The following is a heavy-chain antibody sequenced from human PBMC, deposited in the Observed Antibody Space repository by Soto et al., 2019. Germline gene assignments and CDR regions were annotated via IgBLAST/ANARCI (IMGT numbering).Heavy chain of an antibody. D-gene: IGHD1-26*01. Sequence: GGSLRLSCAASGFTFSSYAMSWVRQAPGKGLEWVSAISGSGGSTYYADSVKGRFTISRDNSKNTLYLQMNSLRAEDTAVYYCAKVGGGGYYYYGMDDCGQVPTVTFSS. CDR1: GFTFSSYA. CDR3: AKVGGGGYYYYGMDD. V-gene: IGHV3-23*01. CDR2: ISGSGGST. J-gene: IGHJ6*02.